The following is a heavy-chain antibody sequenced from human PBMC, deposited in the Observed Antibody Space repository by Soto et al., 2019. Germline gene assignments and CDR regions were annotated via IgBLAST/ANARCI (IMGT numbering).Heavy chain of an antibody. CDR3: ASSTSGDTVVVPATYYYYYGMDV. CDR2: IIPIFGTA. V-gene: IGHV1-69*13. CDR1: GGTFSSYA. J-gene: IGHJ6*02. Sequence: SVKVSCKASGGTFSSYAISWVRQAPGQGLEWMGGIIPIFGTANYAQKFQGRVTITADESTSTAYMELSSLRSEDTAVYYCASSTSGDTVVVPATYYYYYGMDVWGQGTTVTVSS. D-gene: IGHD2-2*01.